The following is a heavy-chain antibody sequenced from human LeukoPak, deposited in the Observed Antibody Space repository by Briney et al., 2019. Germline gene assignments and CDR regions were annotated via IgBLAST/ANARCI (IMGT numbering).Heavy chain of an antibody. D-gene: IGHD5-12*01. Sequence: SETLSLTCTVSGGSISSYYWSWIRQPPGKGLEWIGYIYYSGNTNYNPSLKSRVTISVDMSKNQFSLKLSSVTAADTAVYYCARPRVYSGYDIGWFDPWGQGTLVTVSS. V-gene: IGHV4-59*08. CDR1: GGSISSYY. CDR2: IYYSGNT. CDR3: ARPRVYSGYDIGWFDP. J-gene: IGHJ5*02.